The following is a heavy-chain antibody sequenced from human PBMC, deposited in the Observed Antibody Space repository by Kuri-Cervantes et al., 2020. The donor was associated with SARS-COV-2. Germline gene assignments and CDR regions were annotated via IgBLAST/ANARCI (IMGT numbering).Heavy chain of an antibody. D-gene: IGHD2-15*01. CDR3: ARDPPSPYCSGGSCRTDV. J-gene: IGHJ6*02. Sequence: GESLKISCAASGFTFSSYSMNWVRQAPGKGLEWVSSISSSSCYIYYADSVKGRFTISRDNAKNSLYLQMNSLRAEDTAVYYCARDPPSPYCSGGSCRTDVWGQGTTVTVSS. CDR2: ISSSSCYI. V-gene: IGHV3-21*01. CDR1: GFTFSSYS.